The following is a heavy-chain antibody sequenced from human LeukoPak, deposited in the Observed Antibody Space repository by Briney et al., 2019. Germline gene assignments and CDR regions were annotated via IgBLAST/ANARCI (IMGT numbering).Heavy chain of an antibody. J-gene: IGHJ4*02. V-gene: IGHV3-21*01. Sequence: PGGSLRLSCAASGFTFSSYSMNWVRQAPGKGLEWVSSISSSSSYIYYADSVKGRFTISRDNAKNSLYLQMNSLRAEDTAVYYCAREMVGIAALTGYSSSWGDPGPFDYWGQGTLVTVSS. CDR1: GFTFSSYS. CDR2: ISSSSSYI. CDR3: AREMVGIAALTGYSSSWGDPGPFDY. D-gene: IGHD6-13*01.